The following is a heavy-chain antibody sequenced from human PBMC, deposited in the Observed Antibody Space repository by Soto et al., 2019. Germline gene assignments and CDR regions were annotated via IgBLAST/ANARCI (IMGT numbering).Heavy chain of an antibody. D-gene: IGHD5-12*01. J-gene: IGHJ6*02. V-gene: IGHV3-23*01. CDR1: ILRFEIFS. Sequence: EVQLLESGGGLVQPGGSLRLSCAASILRFEIFSHSLGRPAPGKGLEWVSATTGSGGTAYYAGSVKGRFTISRDNSKNTLYLQMDSLRAEDTAVYYCAKHSGYDHYYGMDVWGQGTTVTVSS. CDR3: AKHSGYDHYYGMDV. CDR2: TTGSGGTA.